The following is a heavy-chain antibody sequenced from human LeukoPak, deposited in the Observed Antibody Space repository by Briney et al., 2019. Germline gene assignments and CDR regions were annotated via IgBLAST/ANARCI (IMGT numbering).Heavy chain of an antibody. D-gene: IGHD3-10*01. V-gene: IGHV3-23*01. CDR3: AKVLQAQSNGLLNILWWLH. J-gene: IGHJ4*02. CDR2: ISGRGGRT. Sequence: GGSLRLSCAASGFTFSSYAMSWVRQAPGKGVEGVAGISGRGGRTYYADTVKGRFTISRDNYKNKVYMQMNSLRAEDTAVYYCAKVLQAQSNGLLNILWWLHWGQGTLVTVSS. CDR1: GFTFSSYA.